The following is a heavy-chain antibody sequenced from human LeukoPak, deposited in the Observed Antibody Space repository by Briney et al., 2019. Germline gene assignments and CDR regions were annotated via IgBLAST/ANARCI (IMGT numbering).Heavy chain of an antibody. J-gene: IGHJ4*02. Sequence: SETLSLTCTASGGSISSYYWSWIRQPPGKGLEWIGYIYYSGSTNYNPSLKSRVTISIDTSKNQFSLKLTSVTTADTAIYYCASSRRGYTSGWFFDYWGQGALVTVSS. D-gene: IGHD6-13*01. CDR1: GGSISSYY. V-gene: IGHV4-59*01. CDR3: ASSRRGYTSGWFFDY. CDR2: IYYSGST.